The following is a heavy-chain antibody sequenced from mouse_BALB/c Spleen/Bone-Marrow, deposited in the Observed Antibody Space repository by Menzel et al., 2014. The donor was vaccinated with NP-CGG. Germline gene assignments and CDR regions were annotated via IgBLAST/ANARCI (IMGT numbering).Heavy chain of an antibody. CDR3: ARNAYYAMDY. Sequence: EVKLMESGGGLVQPGESLKLTCAASGFDFSRYWMSWVRQAPGKGLEWIGEINPDSSTINYTPSLKDKFIISRDNAKNTLYLQMSKVRSEDTALYYCARNAYYAMDYWGQGTSVTVSS. J-gene: IGHJ4*01. V-gene: IGHV4-1*02. CDR2: INPDSSTI. CDR1: GFDFSRYW.